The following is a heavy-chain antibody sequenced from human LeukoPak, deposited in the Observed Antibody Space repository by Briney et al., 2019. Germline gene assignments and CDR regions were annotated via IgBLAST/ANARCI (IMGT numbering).Heavy chain of an antibody. CDR1: GGSISSYY. CDR2: IYYSGST. J-gene: IGHJ4*02. V-gene: IGHV4-59*12. CDR3: ARGGTYYYDSSGYPGGDFDY. Sequence: SETLSLTCTVSGGSISSYYWSWIRQPPGKGLEWIGYIYYSGSTNYNPSLKSRVTISVDTSKNQFSLKLSSVTAADTAVYYCARGGTYYYDSSGYPGGDFDYWGQGTLVTVSS. D-gene: IGHD3-22*01.